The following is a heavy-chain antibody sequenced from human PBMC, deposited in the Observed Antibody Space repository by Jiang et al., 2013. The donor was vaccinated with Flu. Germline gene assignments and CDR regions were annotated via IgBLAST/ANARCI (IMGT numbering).Heavy chain of an antibody. CDR3: AKVAWELPLAVDAFDI. D-gene: IGHD1-26*01. V-gene: IGHV3-30*18. J-gene: IGHJ3*02. CDR2: ISYDGSNK. Sequence: VQLVESGGGVVQPGRSLRLSCAASGFTFSSYGMHWVRQAPGKGLEWVAVISYDGSNKYYADSVKGRFTISRDNSKNTLYLQMNSLRAEDTAVYYCAKVAWELPLAVDAFDIWGQGTMVTVSS. CDR1: GFTFSSYG.